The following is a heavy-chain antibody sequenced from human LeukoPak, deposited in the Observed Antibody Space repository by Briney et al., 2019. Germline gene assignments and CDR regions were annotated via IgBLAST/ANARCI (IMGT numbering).Heavy chain of an antibody. CDR3: ARHVIFASSGSYFDS. Sequence: PSETLSLTCTVSGGSISRYCWSWIPQPPGKGPDWIGYILTSGSTDYNPSLKSRVTISVASSKTKFSLTLSSVTAAATAVYYCARHVIFASSGSYFDSWGQGNLVTVSS. D-gene: IGHD3-22*01. CDR1: GGSISRYC. J-gene: IGHJ4*02. V-gene: IGHV4-4*09. CDR2: ILTSGST.